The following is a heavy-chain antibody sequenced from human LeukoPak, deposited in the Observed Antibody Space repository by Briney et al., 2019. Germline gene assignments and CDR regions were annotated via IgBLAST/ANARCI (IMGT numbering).Heavy chain of an antibody. Sequence: GGSLRLSCAASGFTFNTYSMNWVRQAPGEGLEWVSSISSSSSYIYYADSVKGRFTISRDNAKNSLYLQMNSLRAEDTAVYYCARARCCSSTSCYGDFDYWGQGTLVTVSS. CDR2: ISSSSSYI. CDR1: GFTFNTYS. D-gene: IGHD2-2*01. CDR3: ARARCCSSTSCYGDFDY. J-gene: IGHJ4*02. V-gene: IGHV3-21*01.